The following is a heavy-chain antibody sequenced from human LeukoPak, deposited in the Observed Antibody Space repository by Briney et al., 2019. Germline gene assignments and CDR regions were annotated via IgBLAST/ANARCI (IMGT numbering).Heavy chain of an antibody. CDR1: GFTFTTYA. CDR3: AKAEGATLYYYGVDV. Sequence: GGSLRLSCAVSGFTFTTYAMSWVRQAPGKGLEWVSTISSGGGDTYIADSVKGRFTISRDNSKYTLYLQMNRLRADDTAVYYCAKAEGATLYYYGVDVWGQGTTVTVSS. CDR2: ISSGGGDT. V-gene: IGHV3-23*01. J-gene: IGHJ6*02.